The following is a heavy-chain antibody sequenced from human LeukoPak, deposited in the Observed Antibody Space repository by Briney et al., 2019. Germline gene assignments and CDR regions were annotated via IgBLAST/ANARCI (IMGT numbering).Heavy chain of an antibody. CDR1: GYTFTGYY. CDR3: ARAVSYCSGGSCYSDDYFDY. V-gene: IGHV1-2*02. Sequence: ASVKVSCKASGYTFTGYYMHWVRPAPGQGLEWMGWINPNSGGTNYAQKFQGRVTMTRDTSISTAYMELSRLRSDDTAVYYCARAVSYCSGGSCYSDDYFDYWGQGTLVTVSS. J-gene: IGHJ4*02. D-gene: IGHD2-15*01. CDR2: INPNSGGT.